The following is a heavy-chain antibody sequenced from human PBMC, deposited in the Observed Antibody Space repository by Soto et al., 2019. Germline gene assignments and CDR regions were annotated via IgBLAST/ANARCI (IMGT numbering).Heavy chain of an antibody. D-gene: IGHD3-10*01. CDR2: IFYSGST. V-gene: IGHV4-61*01. Sequence: HVQLQESGPGLVKPSETLSLTCTVSGDSVSSGSYYWSWIRQPPGKGLEWIGYIFYSGSTDYNPSLKSRVTISEDRSKNQFSLKLSSVTAADTAVYYCAILTGPEVDYWGQGTLVTVSS. CDR1: GDSVSSGSYY. CDR3: AILTGPEVDY. J-gene: IGHJ4*02.